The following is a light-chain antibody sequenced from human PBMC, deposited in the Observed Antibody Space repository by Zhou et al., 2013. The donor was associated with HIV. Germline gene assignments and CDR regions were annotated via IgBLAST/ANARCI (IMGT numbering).Light chain of an antibody. V-gene: IGKV1D-16*01. CDR2: AAS. CDR1: QGISKW. J-gene: IGKJ1*01. Sequence: DIQMTQSPSTLSASVGDRITITCRASQGISKWLAWYQQKPGKAPKLLIYAASSLQSGVPSRFSGSGSGTDFSLTISCLQSDDFATYYCQQYYDYPRTFGQGTSVEI. CDR3: QQYYDYPRT.